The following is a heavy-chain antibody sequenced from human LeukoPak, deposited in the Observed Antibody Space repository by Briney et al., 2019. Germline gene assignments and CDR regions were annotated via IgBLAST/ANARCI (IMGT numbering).Heavy chain of an antibody. J-gene: IGHJ4*02. CDR1: GFTFSDYY. CDR3: ARDSDYDSSGYYYNY. D-gene: IGHD3-22*01. CDR2: ISSSGSTI. Sequence: GGSLRLSCAASGFTFSDYYMSWIRQAPGKGLEWVSHISSSGSTIYYADSVKGRFTISRDNAKNSLYLQMNSLRAEDTAVYYCARDSDYDSSGYYYNYWGQGTLVTVSS. V-gene: IGHV3-11*01.